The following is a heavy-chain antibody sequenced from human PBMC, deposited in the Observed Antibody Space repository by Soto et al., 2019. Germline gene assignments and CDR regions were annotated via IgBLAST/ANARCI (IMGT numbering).Heavy chain of an antibody. V-gene: IGHV3-23*01. CDR3: AQDLRPDGVWDFDY. D-gene: IGHD4-17*01. CDR2: INSGGRT. CDR1: GFTFSSYT. Sequence: EVQLLESGGGLVQPGGSLRLSCAASGFTFSSYTMNWVRQAPGKGLGWVSGINSGGRTYYADSVKGRFTISRDDSKNTLYLQIISLRAEDTAVYYCAQDLRPDGVWDFDYWGQGTLVTVSS. J-gene: IGHJ4*02.